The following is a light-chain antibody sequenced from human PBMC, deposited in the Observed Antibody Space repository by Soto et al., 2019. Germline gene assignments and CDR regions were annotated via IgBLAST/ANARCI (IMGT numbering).Light chain of an antibody. CDR2: DVS. CDR3: SSYASSDTVI. J-gene: IGLJ2*01. CDR1: SDDVGGHNY. V-gene: IGLV2-14*01. Sequence: QSALTQPASVSGSPGQSITISCTGTSDDVGGHNYVSWYLQHPGKVPKLIIYDVSNRPSGISYRFSGSKSGNTASLTISGLQAEDEADYYCSSYASSDTVIFGGGTKLTVL.